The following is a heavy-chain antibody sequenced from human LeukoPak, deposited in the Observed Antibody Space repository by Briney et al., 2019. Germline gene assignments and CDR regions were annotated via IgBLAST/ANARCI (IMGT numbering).Heavy chain of an antibody. D-gene: IGHD2-15*01. CDR2: IYYSGST. CDR3: AGKRGWRYGMDV. CDR1: GGSISSGDYY. J-gene: IGHJ6*02. Sequence: SETLSPTCTVSGGSISSGDYYWSWIRQPPGKGLEWIGYIYYSGSTYYNPSLKSRVTISVDTSKNQFSLKLSSVTAADTAVYYCAGKRGWRYGMDVWGQGTTVTVSS. V-gene: IGHV4-30-4*01.